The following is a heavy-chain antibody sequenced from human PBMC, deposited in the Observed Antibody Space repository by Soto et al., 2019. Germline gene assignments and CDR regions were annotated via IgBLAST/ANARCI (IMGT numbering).Heavy chain of an antibody. CDR2: IYSGGST. V-gene: IGHV3-53*01. CDR1: GFTVSSNY. CDR3: ATTNTAMVSMDY. J-gene: IGHJ4*02. D-gene: IGHD5-18*01. Sequence: GGSLRLSXAASGFTVSSNYMSWVRQAPGKGLEWVSVIYSGGSTYYADSVKGRFTISRDNSKNTLYLQMNSLRAEDTAVYYCATTNTAMVSMDYWGQGTLVTVSS.